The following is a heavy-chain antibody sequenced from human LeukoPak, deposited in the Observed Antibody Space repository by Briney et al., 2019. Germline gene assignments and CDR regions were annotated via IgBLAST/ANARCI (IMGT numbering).Heavy chain of an antibody. CDR2: ICSSSSAI. V-gene: IGHV3-48*02. CDR3: ARERDSSSWYAFDI. Sequence: GGSLRLSCAASGFTFSRYSLNWVRQAPGKGLEWVSHICSSSSAIYYGATVKGRFTISRDDAKNSLYLQMNSLRDEHTAVYYCARERDSSSWYAFDIWGQGTMVTVSS. J-gene: IGHJ3*02. CDR1: GFTFSRYS. D-gene: IGHD6-13*01.